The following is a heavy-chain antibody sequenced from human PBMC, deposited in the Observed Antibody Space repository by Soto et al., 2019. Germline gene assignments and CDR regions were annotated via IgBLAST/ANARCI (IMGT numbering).Heavy chain of an antibody. V-gene: IGHV1-24*01. D-gene: IGHD4-17*01. J-gene: IGHJ3*02. Sequence: ASVKVSCKVSGYTLTELSMHWVRQAPGKGLEWMGGFDPEDGETIYAQKFQGRVTMTEDTSTDTAYMELSSLRSEDTAVYYCATDLTPERRYGDYFAFDIWGQGTMVTV. CDR3: ATDLTPERRYGDYFAFDI. CDR2: FDPEDGET. CDR1: GYTLTELS.